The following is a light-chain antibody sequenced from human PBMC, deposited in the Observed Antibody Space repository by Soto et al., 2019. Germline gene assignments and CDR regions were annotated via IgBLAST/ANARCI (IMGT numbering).Light chain of an antibody. J-gene: IGLJ2*01. CDR3: SSYTSSTTVL. Sequence: QSALTQPASVSGSPGQSITISCTGTSSDVGGHNYVSWYQQDPGKAPKLMIYDVSNRPSGVSNRFSGSKSANTASLTISGLQAEDEADYYCSSYTSSTTVLFGGGTQLTVL. CDR1: SSDVGGHNY. V-gene: IGLV2-14*03. CDR2: DVS.